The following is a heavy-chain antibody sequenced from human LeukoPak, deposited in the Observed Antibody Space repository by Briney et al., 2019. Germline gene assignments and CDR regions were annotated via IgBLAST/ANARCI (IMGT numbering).Heavy chain of an antibody. CDR3: ASHYYGSGSYYFLENWFDP. CDR1: GFTFSSYW. D-gene: IGHD3-10*01. CDR2: IKQDGSEK. Sequence: GSLRLSCAASGFTFSSYWMSWVRQAPGKGLEWVANIKQDGSEKYYVDSVKGRFTISRDNAKNSLYLQMNSLRAEDTAVYYCASHYYGSGSYYFLENWFDPWGQGTLVTVSS. J-gene: IGHJ5*02. V-gene: IGHV3-7*01.